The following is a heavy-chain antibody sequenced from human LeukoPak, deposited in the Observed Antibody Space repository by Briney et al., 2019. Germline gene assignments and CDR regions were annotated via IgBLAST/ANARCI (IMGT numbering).Heavy chain of an antibody. J-gene: IGHJ6*02. V-gene: IGHV4-59*01. CDR3: ARLGGQQQLVLTSSYGMDV. Sequence: SETLSLTCTVSGGSISSYYWNWIRQPPGKGLEWIGYIYYSGSTNYNPSLKSRVTISVDTSKNQFSLKLNSVTAADTAVYYCARLGGQQQLVLTSSYGMDVWGQGTTVTVTS. CDR1: GGSISSYY. D-gene: IGHD6-13*01. CDR2: IYYSGST.